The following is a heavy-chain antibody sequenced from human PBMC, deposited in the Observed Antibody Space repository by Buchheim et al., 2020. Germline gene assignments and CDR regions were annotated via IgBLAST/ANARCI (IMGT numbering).Heavy chain of an antibody. D-gene: IGHD2/OR15-2a*01. V-gene: IGHV5-51*01. J-gene: IGHJ5*02. CDR3: ARRTLILPSMGWFDP. CDR2: IYPHDSDT. Sequence: EVQLVQSGAEVKTAGESLRISCKGSGYSFTTYWIGWVRQMPGKGLEWMGIIYPHDSDTRYSPSFHGQVTISADTSINTAYLQWSSLKASDTAIYYCARRTLILPSMGWFDPWGQGTL. CDR1: GYSFTTYW.